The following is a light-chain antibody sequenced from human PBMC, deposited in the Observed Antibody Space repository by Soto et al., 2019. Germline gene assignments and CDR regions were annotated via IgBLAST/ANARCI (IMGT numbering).Light chain of an antibody. CDR3: QHYNNWPPYA. CDR2: GAS. CDR1: QNVGSN. V-gene: IGKV3D-15*01. Sequence: EIVMTQSPATLSVSPGERATLSCRASQNVGSNLAWYQQKPGQAPRLLIYGASTRTTATPARFSGSGYGTEFTLTINSLQSEDFAVYYCQHYNNWPPYAFGQGTKLEIK. J-gene: IGKJ2*01.